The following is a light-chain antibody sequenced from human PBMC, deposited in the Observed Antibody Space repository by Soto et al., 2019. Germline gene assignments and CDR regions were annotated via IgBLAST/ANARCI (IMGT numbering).Light chain of an antibody. Sequence: EIVITQAPATLSVSPGERATLTCRASQSVGSRFLAWYQQNPGQAPRLLIYGASSRATGIPDRFSGSGSGTEFTLTISRLEPEDIEVNYCQQYGSSPRTFGQGTKVDI. CDR1: QSVGSRF. V-gene: IGKV3-20*01. J-gene: IGKJ1*01. CDR3: QQYGSSPRT. CDR2: GAS.